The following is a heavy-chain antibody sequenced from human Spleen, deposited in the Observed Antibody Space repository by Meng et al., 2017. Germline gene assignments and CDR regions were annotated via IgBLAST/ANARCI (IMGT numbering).Heavy chain of an antibody. CDR1: GFSFSNSA. D-gene: IGHD1-1*01. J-gene: IGHJ4*02. Sequence: GESLKISCEVSGFSFSNSAMSWVRQAPGKGLEWVSGISIGGDRTYYIDSVKGRFTISRDNSKNTIYLQMNSLRAEDTAVYYCAKEEVPYDYWGQGTLVTVSS. CDR2: ISIGGDRT. V-gene: IGHV3-23*01. CDR3: AKEEVPYDY.